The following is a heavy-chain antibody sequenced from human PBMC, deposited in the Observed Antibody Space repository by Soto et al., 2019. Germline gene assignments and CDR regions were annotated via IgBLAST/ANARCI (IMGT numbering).Heavy chain of an antibody. D-gene: IGHD6-6*01. CDR3: AKGLYSSSSWGYYYYGMDV. Sequence: GGSLRLSCAASGFTFSNYAMSWVRQAPGKGLEWVSAISGSGGSTYYADSVKGRFTISRDNSKNTLYLQMNSLRAEDTAVYYCAKGLYSSSSWGYYYYGMDVWGQGTTVTVSS. V-gene: IGHV3-23*01. CDR2: ISGSGGST. CDR1: GFTFSNYA. J-gene: IGHJ6*02.